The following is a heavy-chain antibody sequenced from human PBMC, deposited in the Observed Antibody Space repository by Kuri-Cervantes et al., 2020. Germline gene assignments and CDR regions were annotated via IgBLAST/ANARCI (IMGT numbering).Heavy chain of an antibody. V-gene: IGHV1-69*04. CDR2: IIPILGIA. CDR1: VGTFSSYT. J-gene: IGHJ6*02. CDR3: ARELKASYYYYGMDV. Sequence: SSVTVSCKASVGTFSSYTISWVRQAPGQGLEWMGRIIPILGIANYAQKFQGRVTITADKSTSTVYMELSNLRSEDTAVYYCARELKASYYYYGMDVWGQGTTVTVSS.